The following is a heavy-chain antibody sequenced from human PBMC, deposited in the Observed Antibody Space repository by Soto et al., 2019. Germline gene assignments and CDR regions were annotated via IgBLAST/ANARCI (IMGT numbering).Heavy chain of an antibody. CDR2: NYDTGSP. CDR3: ATYSAYESDWFCA. CDR1: GGSINNYY. Sequence: PETLTLTCTVSGGSINNYYWSWIRQPPEKGLGWVGYNYDTGSPTYNPSLKGRVTMSVDTSQNQFSLELSSVTAAHTAVYSCATYSAYESDWFCAWCQGTVVT. V-gene: IGHV4-59*01. D-gene: IGHD5-12*01. J-gene: IGHJ5*02.